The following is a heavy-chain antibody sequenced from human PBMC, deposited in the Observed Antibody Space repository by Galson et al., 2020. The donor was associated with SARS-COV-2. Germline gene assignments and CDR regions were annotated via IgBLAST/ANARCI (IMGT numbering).Heavy chain of an antibody. CDR2: IFHSWST. D-gene: IGHD6-19*01. CDR1: RYSLNKAYL. V-gene: IGHV4-38-2*02. Sequence: LSLTGTIPRYSLNKAYLCCSILHTPGKAPGREGRIFHSWSTFYNPSLESRVTISRDTSKNQFSLKLTSVTDADTAVYYCARDEGYTSGWAVGGWDWGQGTLVTVSS. J-gene: IGHJ4*02. CDR3: ARDEGYTSGWAVGGWD.